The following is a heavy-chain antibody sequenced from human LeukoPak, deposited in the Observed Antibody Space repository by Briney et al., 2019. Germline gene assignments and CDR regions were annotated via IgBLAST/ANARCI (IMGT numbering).Heavy chain of an antibody. CDR1: GGSISSSDYY. CDR2: INYSGST. Sequence: SETLSLTYTVSGGSISSSDYYWGWIRQPPGKGLEWIGSINYSGSTHYNPSLKSRITISVDTSKNQFSLKLSSLTAADTAVYYCAGQRITFGGVISIFDYWGQGTLVTVSS. J-gene: IGHJ4*02. CDR3: AGQRITFGGVISIFDY. V-gene: IGHV4-39*01. D-gene: IGHD3-16*02.